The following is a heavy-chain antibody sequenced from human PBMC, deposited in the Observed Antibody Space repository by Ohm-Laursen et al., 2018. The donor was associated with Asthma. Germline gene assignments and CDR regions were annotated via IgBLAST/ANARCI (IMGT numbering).Heavy chain of an antibody. Sequence: GSLRLSCSAPGFTFSDYYMSWIRQAPGKGLEWVSYISSSSSYTNYADSVKGRFTISRDNAKNSLYLQMNSLRAEDTAVYYCARGGLYNWNDEGYWGQGTLVTVSS. CDR3: ARGGLYNWNDEGY. CDR1: GFTFSDYY. J-gene: IGHJ4*02. CDR2: ISSSSSYT. D-gene: IGHD1-20*01. V-gene: IGHV3-11*06.